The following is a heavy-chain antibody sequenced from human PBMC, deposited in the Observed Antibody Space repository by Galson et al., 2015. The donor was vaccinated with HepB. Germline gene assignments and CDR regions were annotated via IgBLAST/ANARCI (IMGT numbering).Heavy chain of an antibody. CDR3: ARESGIQLWFDGMDV. J-gene: IGHJ6*02. V-gene: IGHV3-21*01. Sequence: SLRLSCAASGFTFSSYSMNWVRQAPGKGLEWVSSISSSSSYIYYADSVKGRFTISRDNAKNSLYLQMNSLRAEDTAVYYCARESGIQLWFDGMDVWGQGTTVTVSS. D-gene: IGHD5-18*01. CDR1: GFTFSSYS. CDR2: ISSSSSYI.